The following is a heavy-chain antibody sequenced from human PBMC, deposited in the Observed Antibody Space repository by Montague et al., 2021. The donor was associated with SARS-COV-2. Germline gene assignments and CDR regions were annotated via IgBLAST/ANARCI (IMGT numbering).Heavy chain of an antibody. Sequence: TLSLTCTVSGGSISDGGYSWTWIRQLPGKGLEWIGCIYYSGSTFYTPSLKSRLTISVATSKNQFSLKLSSVTAADTAVYYCARDGGRLQLWLRGADAYALWGQGTMVTVSS. CDR2: IYYSGST. J-gene: IGHJ3*01. CDR1: GGSISDGGYS. V-gene: IGHV4-31*03. CDR3: ARDGGRLQLWLRGADAYAL. D-gene: IGHD5-18*01.